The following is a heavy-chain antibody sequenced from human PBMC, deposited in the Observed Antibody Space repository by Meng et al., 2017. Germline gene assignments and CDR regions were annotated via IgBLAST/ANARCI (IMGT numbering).Heavy chain of an antibody. J-gene: IGHJ4*02. Sequence: QVQQWGAGLLKPSETLSLTCAVYGGSFSGYYCSWIRQPPGKGLEWIGEINHSGSTNYNPSLKSRVTISVDTSKNQFSLKLSSVTAADTAVYYCARGRLRAYGSGSPEDYWGQGTLVTVSS. CDR3: ARGRLRAYGSGSPEDY. CDR2: INHSGST. CDR1: GGSFSGYY. V-gene: IGHV4-34*01. D-gene: IGHD3-10*01.